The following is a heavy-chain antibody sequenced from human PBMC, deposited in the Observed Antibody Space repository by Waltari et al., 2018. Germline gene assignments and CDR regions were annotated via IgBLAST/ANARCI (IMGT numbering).Heavy chain of an antibody. D-gene: IGHD4-4*01. CDR1: GGSFSGYY. Sequence: QVQLQQWGAGLLKPSETLSLTCAVYGGSFSGYYWSWIRQPPGKGLEWIGEINHSGSTNNNPALKSRVTISVDTSKNQFSLKLSSVTAADTAVYYCARARDYSGYYYYGMDVWGQGTTVTVSS. CDR3: ARARDYSGYYYYGMDV. CDR2: INHSGST. J-gene: IGHJ6*02. V-gene: IGHV4-34*01.